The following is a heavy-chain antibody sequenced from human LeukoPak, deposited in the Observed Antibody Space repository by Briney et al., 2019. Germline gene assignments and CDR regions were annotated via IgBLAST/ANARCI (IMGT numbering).Heavy chain of an antibody. V-gene: IGHV3-21*01. CDR2: ISNSSSYI. J-gene: IGHJ4*02. Sequence: GGSLRLSCAASGFTFSSYSMNWVRQAPGKGLEWVSSISNSSSYIYYADSVKGRFTISRDNAKNSLYLQMNSLRAEDTAVYYCARQYSSSSPFDYWGQGTLVTVSS. CDR3: ARQYSSSSPFDY. D-gene: IGHD6-6*01. CDR1: GFTFSSYS.